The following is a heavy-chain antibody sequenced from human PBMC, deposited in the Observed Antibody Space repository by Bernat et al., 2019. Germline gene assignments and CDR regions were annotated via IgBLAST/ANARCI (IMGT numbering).Heavy chain of an antibody. D-gene: IGHD3-16*01. CDR2: IYSGGST. Sequence: EVQLVESGGGLIQPGGSLRLSCAASGFTVSSNYMSWVRQAPGKGLEWVSVIYSGGSTYYADSVKGRFTISRDNSKNTLYLQMNSLRAEETAVYYCARARKQLPGGGFWFDPWGQGTLVTVSS. V-gene: IGHV3-53*01. CDR1: GFTVSSNY. CDR3: ARARKQLPGGGFWFDP. J-gene: IGHJ5*02.